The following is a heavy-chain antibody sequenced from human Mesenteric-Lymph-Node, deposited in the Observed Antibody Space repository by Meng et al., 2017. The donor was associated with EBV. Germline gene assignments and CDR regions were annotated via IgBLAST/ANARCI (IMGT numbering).Heavy chain of an antibody. J-gene: IGHJ4*02. CDR2: NSCNNDST. Sequence: QLLQVPSRASVKQSETSSKACWKASGYTCTGYGISWLRQAPGQGLEWMGWNSCNNDSTKYAQNLKGRVTMTTDTSTSTAYMELRSLRADDTAVYYCARRASGYECVDSWGQGTLVTVSS. CDR1: GYTCTGYG. V-gene: IGHV1-18*01. CDR3: ARRASGYECVDS. D-gene: IGHD3-22*01.